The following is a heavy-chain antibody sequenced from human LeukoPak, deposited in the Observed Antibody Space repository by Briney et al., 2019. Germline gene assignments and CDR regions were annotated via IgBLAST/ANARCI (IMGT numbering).Heavy chain of an antibody. CDR2: ISGSIGNT. D-gene: IGHD3-9*01. J-gene: IGHJ4*02. CDR3: ARDGFENILTAQGDFRY. V-gene: IGHV1-18*01. Sequence: ASVKVSCKASGYTFSNYNLTWVREAPGQGLEWIGWISGSIGNTKYAQHFQGRVILTTDTPTSTAYMELRSLRSDDTAVYYCARDGFENILTAQGDFRYWGQGTLVTVSS. CDR1: GYTFSNYN.